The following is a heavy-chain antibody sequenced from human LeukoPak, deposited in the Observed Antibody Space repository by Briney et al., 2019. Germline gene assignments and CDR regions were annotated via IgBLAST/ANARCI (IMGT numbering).Heavy chain of an antibody. V-gene: IGHV3-48*03. CDR1: GFTFSSYE. CDR3: SREGKLYGYGRGDFDY. Sequence: GGSLRLSCAASGFTFSSYEMNWVRQAPGKGLEWVSYISSSGSTIYYADSVKGRFTISRDNAKNSLYLQMNSLRAEDTAVYYCSREGKLYGYGRGDFDYWGQGTLVTVSS. J-gene: IGHJ4*02. D-gene: IGHD5-18*01. CDR2: ISSSGSTI.